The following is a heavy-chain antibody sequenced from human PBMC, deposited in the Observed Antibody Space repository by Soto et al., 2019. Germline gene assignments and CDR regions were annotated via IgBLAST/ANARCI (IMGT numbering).Heavy chain of an antibody. J-gene: IGHJ4*02. CDR3: ARVDAYNQPNFGY. V-gene: IGHV1-18*01. D-gene: IGHD1-1*01. CDR2: INPYNSNT. CDR1: GYTFTRYT. Sequence: QVQLVQSGAEVKKPGASVKVSCKASGYTFTRYTITWVRQAPGQGLEWMGWINPYNSNTNYAQKFQDRVTMTTDTATSTAYMELRSLRSDDTAVYYCARVDAYNQPNFGYWGQGTLFTVSS.